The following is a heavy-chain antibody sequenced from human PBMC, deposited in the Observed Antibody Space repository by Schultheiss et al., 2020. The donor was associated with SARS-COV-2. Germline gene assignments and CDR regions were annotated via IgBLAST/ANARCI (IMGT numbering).Heavy chain of an antibody. D-gene: IGHD5-18*01. J-gene: IGHJ4*02. V-gene: IGHV3-73*01. CDR2: SEIKAKRYAT. CDR3: TRGLDTAMAWRYYFDY. CDR1: GFTFSSYA. Sequence: GGSLRLSCAASGFTFSSYAMHWVRQAPGKGLEWVGRSEIKAKRYATAYAASVKGRFTISRDDSKSIAYLQMNSLKTEDTAVYYCTRGLDTAMAWRYYFDYWGQGTLVTVSS.